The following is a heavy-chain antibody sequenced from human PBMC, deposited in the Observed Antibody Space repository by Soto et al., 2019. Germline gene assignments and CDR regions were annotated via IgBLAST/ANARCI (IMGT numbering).Heavy chain of an antibody. Sequence: SETLSLACSVSCVSISSGDWPWIRQPPGKGLEWIGYIYYGGSINYNPSLKSRVIISVDKSKNQFSLKLSSVTAADTAVYYCARLGAFYQSLDPWGPGTLVTVS. V-gene: IGHV4-59*12. D-gene: IGHD3-3*02. CDR3: ARLGAFYQSLDP. J-gene: IGHJ5*02. CDR1: CVSISSGD. CDR2: IYYGGSI.